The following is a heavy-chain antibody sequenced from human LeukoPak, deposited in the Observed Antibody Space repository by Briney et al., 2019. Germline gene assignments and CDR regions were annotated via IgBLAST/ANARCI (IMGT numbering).Heavy chain of an antibody. CDR3: AGGYCSSTSCPPYYYYYMDV. J-gene: IGHJ6*03. V-gene: IGHV1-2*02. D-gene: IGHD2-2*01. Sequence: GASVKVSCKASGYTFTGYYMHWVRQAPGQGLEWMGWINPNSGGTNYAQKFQGRVTMTRDTSISTAYMELSRLRSDDTAVYYCAGGYCSSTSCPPYYYYYMDVWGKGTTVTVSS. CDR2: INPNSGGT. CDR1: GYTFTGYY.